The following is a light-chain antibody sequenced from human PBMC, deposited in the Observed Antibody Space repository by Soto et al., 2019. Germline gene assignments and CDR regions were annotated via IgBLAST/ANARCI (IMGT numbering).Light chain of an antibody. Sequence: EIVLTQSPGILSLSPGERATLSCRASQKISNKYLAWYQQNPGQAPRLLIFGASTRATGIPDRFVGRGSGTDFTLPSSRLESEDFAVYYCQQYDLALNFGPGTKVEIK. CDR1: QKISNKY. J-gene: IGKJ3*01. CDR3: QQYDLALN. CDR2: GAS. V-gene: IGKV3-20*01.